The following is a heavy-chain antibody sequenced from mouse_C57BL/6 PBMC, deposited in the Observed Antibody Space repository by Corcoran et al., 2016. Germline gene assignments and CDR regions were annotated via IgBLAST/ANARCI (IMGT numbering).Heavy chain of an antibody. CDR3: ARLNGYYLDY. D-gene: IGHD2-2*01. Sequence: QIQLVQSGPELKKPGETVKISCTASGYTFTTYGMSWVKQAPGKGLKWMGWINTYSGVPTYADDFKGRFAFSLETSASTAYLQINNLKNEDTATYFCARLNGYYLDYWGQGTTLTVSS. V-gene: IGHV9-3*01. CDR1: GYTFTTYG. CDR2: INTYSGVP. J-gene: IGHJ2*01.